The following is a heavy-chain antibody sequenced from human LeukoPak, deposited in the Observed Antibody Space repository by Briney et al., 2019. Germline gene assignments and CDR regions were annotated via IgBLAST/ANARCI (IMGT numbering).Heavy chain of an antibody. CDR1: GFTFSNYG. CDR2: IWHDGSDK. Sequence: GRSLRLSCAASGFTFSNYGMHWVRQAPGKGLEWVAIIWHDGSDKYYADSVKGRFTISRDNSKNTLYLQMNSLRAEDTAVYYCAKDYYGSGDYGMDVWGQGTTVTVSS. D-gene: IGHD3-10*01. CDR3: AKDYYGSGDYGMDV. J-gene: IGHJ6*02. V-gene: IGHV3-33*06.